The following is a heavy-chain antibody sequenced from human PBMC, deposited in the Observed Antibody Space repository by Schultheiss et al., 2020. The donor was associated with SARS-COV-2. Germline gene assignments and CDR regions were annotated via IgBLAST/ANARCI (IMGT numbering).Heavy chain of an antibody. Sequence: GGSLRLSCAASGFTFSSYWMHWVRQAPGKGLEWVSLITHDGRTTKYADSVKGRFTISRDNSKNTLYLQMNSLRSDDTAVYYCASHIGGPCFHYWGQGTLVTVSS. V-gene: IGHV3-74*03. D-gene: IGHD4-23*01. CDR1: GFTFSSYW. J-gene: IGHJ4*02. CDR3: ASHIGGPCFHY. CDR2: ITHDGRTT.